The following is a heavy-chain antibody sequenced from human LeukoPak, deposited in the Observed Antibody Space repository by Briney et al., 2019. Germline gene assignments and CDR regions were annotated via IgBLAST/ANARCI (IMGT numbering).Heavy chain of an antibody. D-gene: IGHD1-26*01. V-gene: IGHV3-66*01. Sequence: GGSLRLSCAASGFTVSSNYMSWVRQAPGKGLEWVSVIYSGGSTYYADSVKGRFTISRDNSKNTLYLQMNSLRAEDTAVYYCARDNSGSYYDYFDYWGQGTLVTVSS. CDR3: ARDNSGSYYDYFDY. CDR1: GFTVSSNY. J-gene: IGHJ4*02. CDR2: IYSGGST.